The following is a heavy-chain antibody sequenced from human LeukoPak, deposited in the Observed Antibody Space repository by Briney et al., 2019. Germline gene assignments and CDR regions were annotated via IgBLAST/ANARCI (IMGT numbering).Heavy chain of an antibody. Sequence: GGSLRLSCAASEFTFNIYWMSWFRHAPGKGLEWVANIKQDGSEKYYVDSVEGRFTISRDNAKNSLYLQMNSLRAEDTAVYYCARVRFLERSQYYFDYWGQGTLVTVSS. CDR3: ARVRFLERSQYYFDY. V-gene: IGHV3-7*01. CDR2: IKQDGSEK. J-gene: IGHJ4*02. CDR1: EFTFNIYW. D-gene: IGHD3-3*01.